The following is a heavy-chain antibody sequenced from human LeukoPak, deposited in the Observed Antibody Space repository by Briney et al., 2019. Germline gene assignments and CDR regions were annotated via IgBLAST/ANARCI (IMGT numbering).Heavy chain of an antibody. J-gene: IGHJ3*02. CDR1: GSSFTSYW. V-gene: IGHV5-51*01. CDR3: ASRGGDRDDAFDI. D-gene: IGHD2-21*01. Sequence: SGESLKISCKGSGSSFTSYWIGWVRQLPGKGLEWMGIIYPGDSDTRYSPSFQGQVTISADKSISTAYLQWSSLKASDTAMYYCASRGGDRDDAFDIWGQGTMVTVSS. CDR2: IYPGDSDT.